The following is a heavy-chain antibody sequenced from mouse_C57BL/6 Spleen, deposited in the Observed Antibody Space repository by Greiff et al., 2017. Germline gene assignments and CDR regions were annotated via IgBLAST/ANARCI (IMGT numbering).Heavy chain of an antibody. V-gene: IGHV1-82*01. Sequence: QVQLQQSGPELVKPGDSVKISCKASGYAFSSSWMNWVKQRPGKGLEWIGRIYPGDGDTNYNGKFKGKATLTADKSSSTAYMQLSSLPSEDSAVYFCARGLFDYWGQGTTLTVSS. CDR2: IYPGDGDT. CDR1: GYAFSSSW. J-gene: IGHJ2*01. CDR3: ARGLFDY.